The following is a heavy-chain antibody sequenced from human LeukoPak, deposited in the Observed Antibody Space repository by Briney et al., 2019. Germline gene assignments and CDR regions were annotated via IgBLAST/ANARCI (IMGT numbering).Heavy chain of an antibody. CDR2: IKQDGTEE. CDR1: GFTFSSSW. J-gene: IGHJ4*02. CDR3: ARDPCHGALDY. V-gene: IGHV3-7*03. D-gene: IGHD2-2*01. Sequence: GGSLRLSCAASGFTFSSSWMSWVRRAPGKGLEWVANIKQDGTEEYYVDSVRGRFSISKDNAKNSLYLQMNSLRAEDTAVYYCARDPCHGALDYWGQGALVTVSS.